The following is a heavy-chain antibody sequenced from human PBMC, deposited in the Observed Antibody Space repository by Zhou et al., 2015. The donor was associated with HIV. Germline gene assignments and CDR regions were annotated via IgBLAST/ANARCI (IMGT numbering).Heavy chain of an antibody. J-gene: IGHJ4*02. V-gene: IGHV1-69*02. CDR2: IIPILGIA. CDR1: GGTFSSYT. D-gene: IGHD5-12*01. Sequence: QVQLVQSGAEVKKPGSSVKVSCKASGGTFSSYTISWVRQAPGQGLEWMGRIIPILGIANYAQKFQGRVTITADKSTSTAYMELSSLRSEDTAVYYCARDTVAGGSFDYWGQGTLVTVSS. CDR3: ARDTVAGGSFDY.